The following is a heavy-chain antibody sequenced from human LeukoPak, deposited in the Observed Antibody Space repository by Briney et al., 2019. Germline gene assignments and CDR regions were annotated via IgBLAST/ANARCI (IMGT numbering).Heavy chain of an antibody. J-gene: IGHJ5*02. CDR3: ASSDSSSWFNTINWFDP. Sequence: PSETLSLTCTVSGGSISSSSDYWGWIRQPPGKGLEWIGSIYYSGSTYYNPSLKSRVTISVDTSKNQFSLKLSSVTAADTAVYYCASSDSSSWFNTINWFDPWGQGTLVTVSS. CDR2: IYYSGST. CDR1: GGSISSSSDY. V-gene: IGHV4-39*07. D-gene: IGHD6-13*01.